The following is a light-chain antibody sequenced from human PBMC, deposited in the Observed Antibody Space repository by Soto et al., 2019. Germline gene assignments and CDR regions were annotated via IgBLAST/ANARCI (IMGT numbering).Light chain of an antibody. Sequence: QSALTQPASESGSPGQSITISCTGTSSDVGAYNYVSWYQQHPGKAPKLMIYEVSSRPSGVSNRFSGSKSGNTASLTISGLQAEDEADYYCSSYTGSTTLVFGGGTKLTVL. CDR3: SSYTGSTTLV. J-gene: IGLJ2*01. CDR1: SSDVGAYNY. CDR2: EVS. V-gene: IGLV2-14*01.